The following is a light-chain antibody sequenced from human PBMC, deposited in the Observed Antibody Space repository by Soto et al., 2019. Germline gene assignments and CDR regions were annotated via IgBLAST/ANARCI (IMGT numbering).Light chain of an antibody. V-gene: IGKV3-11*01. Sequence: EIVLTQSPGTLSLSPGERATLSCRASQSVSSDLAWYHQKPGQAPRLLIYGASTRAAGIPARFSGSGSGTDFTLTISSLEPEDSAVYYCQQRNIWPPVTFGQGTRLEIK. CDR2: GAS. CDR1: QSVSSD. CDR3: QQRNIWPPVT. J-gene: IGKJ5*01.